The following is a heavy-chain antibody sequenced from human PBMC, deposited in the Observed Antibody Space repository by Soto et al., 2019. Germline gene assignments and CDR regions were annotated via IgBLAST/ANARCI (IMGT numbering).Heavy chain of an antibody. V-gene: IGHV4-30-4*01. J-gene: IGHJ5*01. CDR3: ARDTASKDDDSHSYSPPCDS. Sequence: PSETLTLTCAVSGVSINAYYYCRLLRHPPGNLLELIRLSDYTCATSYTPSLKSRLALSVDTSKNRLSLRMSTVSAADTAVYYCARDTASKDDDSHSYSPPCDSWGQGALVTVSS. D-gene: IGHD3-22*01. CDR2: SDYTCAT. CDR1: GVSINAYYY.